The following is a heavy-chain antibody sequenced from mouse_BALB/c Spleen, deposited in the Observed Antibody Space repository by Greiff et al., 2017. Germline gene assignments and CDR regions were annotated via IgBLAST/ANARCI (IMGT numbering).Heavy chain of an antibody. Sequence: EVQRVESGGGLVKPGGSLKLSCAASGFAFSSYDMSWVRQTPEKRLEWVAYISSGGGSTYYPDTVKGRFTISRDNAKNTLYLQMSSLKSEDTAMYYCARHEDYRYGPFDYWGQGTTLTVSS. J-gene: IGHJ2*01. V-gene: IGHV5-12-1*01. CDR2: ISSGGGST. D-gene: IGHD2-14*01. CDR1: GFAFSSYD. CDR3: ARHEDYRYGPFDY.